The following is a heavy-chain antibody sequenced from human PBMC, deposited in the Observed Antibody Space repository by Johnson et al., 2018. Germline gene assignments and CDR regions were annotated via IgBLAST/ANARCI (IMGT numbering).Heavy chain of an antibody. CDR1: GGTFSSYA. CDR3: ARAGFEGIAVAGAFDI. J-gene: IGHJ3*02. V-gene: IGHV1-69*01. CDR2: IIPIFGTA. Sequence: VQLVESGAEVKKPGSSVKVSCKASGGTFSSYAISWVRQAPGQGLEWMGGIIPIFGTANYAQKFQGRVTSTADESTSTAYVELGSLRSEDTAVYYCARAGFEGIAVAGAFDIWGQGTMVTVSS. D-gene: IGHD6-19*01.